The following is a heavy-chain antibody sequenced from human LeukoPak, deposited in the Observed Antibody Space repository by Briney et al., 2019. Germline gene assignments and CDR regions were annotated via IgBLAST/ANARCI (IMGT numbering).Heavy chain of an antibody. V-gene: IGHV3-21*04. CDR2: ISSSSSYI. CDR1: GFTFSSYS. J-gene: IGHJ6*02. CDR3: AKAGGYSYGYLYYYGMDV. D-gene: IGHD5-18*01. Sequence: PGGSLRLSCAASGFTFSSYSMNWVRQAPGKGLEWVSSISSSSSYIYYADSVKGRFTISRDNSKNTLYLQMNSLRAEDTAVYYCAKAGGYSYGYLYYYGMDVWGQGTTVTVSS.